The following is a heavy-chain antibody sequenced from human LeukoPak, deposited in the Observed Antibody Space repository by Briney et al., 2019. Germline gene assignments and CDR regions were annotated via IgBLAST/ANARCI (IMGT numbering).Heavy chain of an antibody. D-gene: IGHD3-10*01. CDR1: GGSISSYY. Sequence: SETLSLTCTVSGGSISSYYWSWIRQPPGKGLEWIGYICYSGSTNYNPSLKSRVTVSIDTSKNQFSLKLSSVTAADTAVYYCARTKSTGYYGSGSYYSGLFYWGQGTLVTVSS. V-gene: IGHV4-59*12. CDR3: ARTKSTGYYGSGSYYSGLFY. CDR2: ICYSGST. J-gene: IGHJ4*02.